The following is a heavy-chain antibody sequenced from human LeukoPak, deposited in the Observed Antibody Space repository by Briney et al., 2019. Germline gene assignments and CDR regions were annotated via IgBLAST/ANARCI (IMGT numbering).Heavy chain of an antibody. CDR3: ARVNYDSSGYYSYYFDY. D-gene: IGHD3-22*01. V-gene: IGHV4-61*01. CDR2: IYYSGST. J-gene: IGHJ4*02. CDR1: GGSVSSGSYY. Sequence: SEPPSLTCTVSGGSVSSGSYYWSWIRPPPGKGLEWMGYIYYSGSTNYNPSLKSRVTISVDTSKNQFSLKLSSVTAADTAVYYCARVNYDSSGYYSYYFDYWGQGTLVTVSS.